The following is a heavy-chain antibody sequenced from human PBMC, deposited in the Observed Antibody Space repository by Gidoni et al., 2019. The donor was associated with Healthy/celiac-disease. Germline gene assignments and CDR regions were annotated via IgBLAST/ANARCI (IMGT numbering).Heavy chain of an antibody. J-gene: IGHJ3*02. CDR1: GYTFTGYY. V-gene: IGHV1-2*06. CDR2: INPNSGGT. D-gene: IGHD3-22*01. Sequence: QVQLVQSGAEVKKPGASVKVSCKASGYTFTGYYMHWVRQAPGQGLEWMGRINPNSGGTNYAQKFQGRVTMTRDTSISTAYMELSRLRSDDTAVYYCASSEVEPGGYYYIDAFDIWGQGTMVTVSS. CDR3: ASSEVEPGGYYYIDAFDI.